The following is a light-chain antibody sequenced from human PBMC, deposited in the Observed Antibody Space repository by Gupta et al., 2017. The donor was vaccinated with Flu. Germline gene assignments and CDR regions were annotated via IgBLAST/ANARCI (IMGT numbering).Light chain of an antibody. J-gene: IGLJ2*01. Sequence: VTISCTGSSSNIGAGYDVHWYQQLPGTAPKLLIYVNNNRPSGVPDRFSGSKSGTSASLAITGLQAEDEADYYCQSYDSSLSGSVFGGGTKLTVL. CDR2: VNN. CDR3: QSYDSSLSGSV. V-gene: IGLV1-40*01. CDR1: SSNIGAGYD.